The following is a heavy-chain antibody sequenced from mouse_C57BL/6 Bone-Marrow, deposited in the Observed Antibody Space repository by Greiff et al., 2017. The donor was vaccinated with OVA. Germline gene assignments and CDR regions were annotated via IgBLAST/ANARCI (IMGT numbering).Heavy chain of an antibody. Sequence: QVQLQQPGAELVMPGASVKLSCKASGYTFTSYWMHWVKQRPGQGLEWIGEIDPSDSYTNYNQKFKGKSTLTVDKSSSTAYMQRSSLTSEDSAVYDCARPHYYGSAYAMDYWGQGTSVTVSS. D-gene: IGHD1-1*01. CDR1: GYTFTSYW. V-gene: IGHV1-69*01. CDR2: IDPSDSYT. J-gene: IGHJ4*01. CDR3: ARPHYYGSAYAMDY.